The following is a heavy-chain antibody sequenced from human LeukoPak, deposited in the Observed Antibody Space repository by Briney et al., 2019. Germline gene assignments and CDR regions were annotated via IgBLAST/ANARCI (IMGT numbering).Heavy chain of an antibody. V-gene: IGHV3-21*01. CDR1: GFNFSAYT. CDR2: ISPTTAYI. CDR3: VSSLHGFSYGPGY. J-gene: IGHJ4*02. Sequence: GGSLRLSCATSGFNFSAYTMNWVRQAPGKGLDWVSSISPTTAYIHYADSMKGRFTISRDNARRSLYLQMNSLRVEDTAMYYCVSSLHGFSYGPGYWGQGTLVIVSS. D-gene: IGHD3-10*01.